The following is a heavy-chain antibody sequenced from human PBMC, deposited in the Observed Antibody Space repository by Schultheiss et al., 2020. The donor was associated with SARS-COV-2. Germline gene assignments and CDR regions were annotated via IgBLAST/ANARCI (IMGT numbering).Heavy chain of an antibody. V-gene: IGHV4-59*08. Sequence: TLSLTCTVSGASISSYYWSWIRQPPGKGLEWIGYMYYSVNTWYNPSLKSRVTISGDTSKNQFSLTLNSVTAADTAVYYCARRRQDTNAYSYFDSWGQGTLVTVSS. D-gene: IGHD4-11*01. CDR3: ARRRQDTNAYSYFDS. CDR2: MYYSVNT. CDR1: GASISSYY. J-gene: IGHJ4*02.